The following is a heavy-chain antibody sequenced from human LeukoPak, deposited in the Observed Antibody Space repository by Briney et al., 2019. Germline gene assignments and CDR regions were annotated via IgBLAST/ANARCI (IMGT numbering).Heavy chain of an antibody. CDR3: AKDRGVFGVAYSLDY. Sequence: GGSLRLSCAASGFTFSSYGMHRVRQAPGKGLEWVSYIRYDGINEYYADSVRGRFTISRDISKKTLYLQMNSLRAEDTAVYYCAKDRGVFGVAYSLDYWGQGSLVTVSS. V-gene: IGHV3-30*02. D-gene: IGHD3-3*01. CDR1: GFTFSSYG. CDR2: IRYDGINE. J-gene: IGHJ4*02.